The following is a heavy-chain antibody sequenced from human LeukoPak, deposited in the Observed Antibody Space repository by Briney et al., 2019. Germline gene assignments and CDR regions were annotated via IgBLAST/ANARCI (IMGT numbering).Heavy chain of an antibody. CDR1: GFTFSSYG. CDR3: AKDTSSWCNWFDP. V-gene: IGHV3-30*18. D-gene: IGHD6-13*01. CDR2: ISYDGSDK. J-gene: IGHJ5*02. Sequence: GGSLRLSCAASGFTFSSYGMHWVRQAPGKGLEWVAVISYDGSDKSYADSVKGRFTISRDNSKNTLFLQTNSLRAEDTAVYYCAKDTSSWCNWFDPWGQGTLVTVSS.